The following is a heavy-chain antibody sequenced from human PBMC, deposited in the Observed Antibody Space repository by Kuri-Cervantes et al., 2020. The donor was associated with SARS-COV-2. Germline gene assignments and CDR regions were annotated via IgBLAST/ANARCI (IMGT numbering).Heavy chain of an antibody. D-gene: IGHD1-26*01. CDR1: GYTSTGYY. J-gene: IGHJ4*02. Sequence: ASVKVSCKASGYTSTGYYMHWVRQAPGQGLEWMGWINPNSGGTNYAQKFQGRVTMTRDTSISTAYMELSRLRSDDTAVYYCARARYSGSYLFDYWGQGTLVTVSS. CDR2: INPNSGGT. V-gene: IGHV1-2*02. CDR3: ARARYSGSYLFDY.